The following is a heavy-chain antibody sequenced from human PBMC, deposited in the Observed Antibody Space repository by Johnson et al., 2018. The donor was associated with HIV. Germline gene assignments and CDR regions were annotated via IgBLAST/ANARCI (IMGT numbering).Heavy chain of an antibody. D-gene: IGHD6-6*01. CDR3: AKAVAARPQGNDGAFDI. CDR1: GFTFSSYG. CDR2: ISSDGSHK. J-gene: IGHJ3*02. Sequence: QVQLVESGGGVVQPGRSLRLSCAASGFTFSSYGMHWVRQAPGKGLEWVAIISSDGSHKSYADSVKGRFTISRDNFKNTLYLQMNSLRAEDTAVYYCAKAVAARPQGNDGAFDIWGQGTMVTVSS. V-gene: IGHV3-30*18.